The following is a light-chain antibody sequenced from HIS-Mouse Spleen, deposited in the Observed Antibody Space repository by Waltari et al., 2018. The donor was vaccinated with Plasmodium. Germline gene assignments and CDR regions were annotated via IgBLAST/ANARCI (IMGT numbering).Light chain of an antibody. J-gene: IGLJ3*02. CDR1: ALPKKY. V-gene: IGLV3-10*01. CDR3: YSTDSSGNHRV. Sequence: SSELTQPPSASVSPGQTARITCSGDALPKKYAYWYQQKSGQAPVLVIYEDSKRPSGIPERFSGSSSGTMATLTISGAQVEDEADYYCYSTDSSGNHRVFGGGTKLTVL. CDR2: EDS.